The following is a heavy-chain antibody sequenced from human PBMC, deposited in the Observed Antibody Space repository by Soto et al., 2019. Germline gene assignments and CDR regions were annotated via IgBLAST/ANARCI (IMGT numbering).Heavy chain of an antibody. J-gene: IGHJ3*02. V-gene: IGHV1-69*13. D-gene: IGHD5-12*01. CDR3: AREKMDIVATIGGPRDDAFDI. Sequence: ASVKVSFKASGGTFSSYAISWLRQSPGQGLEWMGGIIPIFGTANYAQKFQGRVTITADESTSTAYMELSSLRSEDTAVYYCAREKMDIVATIGGPRDDAFDIWGQGTMVTVSS. CDR2: IIPIFGTA. CDR1: GGTFSSYA.